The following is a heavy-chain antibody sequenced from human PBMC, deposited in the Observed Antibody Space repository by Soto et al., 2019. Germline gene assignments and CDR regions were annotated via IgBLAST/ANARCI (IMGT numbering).Heavy chain of an antibody. CDR1: GFTFDDYA. V-gene: IGHV3-9*01. Sequence: EVQLVESGGGLVQPGRSLRLSCAASGFTFDDYAMHWVRQAPGKGLEWVSGISWNSGSIGYADSVKGRFTISRDNAKNSLYLQMNSLRAEDTALYYCAKDLSRGYSYGRGGGFGYYYYGMDVWGQGTTVTVSS. J-gene: IGHJ6*02. D-gene: IGHD5-18*01. CDR3: AKDLSRGYSYGRGGGFGYYYYGMDV. CDR2: ISWNSGSI.